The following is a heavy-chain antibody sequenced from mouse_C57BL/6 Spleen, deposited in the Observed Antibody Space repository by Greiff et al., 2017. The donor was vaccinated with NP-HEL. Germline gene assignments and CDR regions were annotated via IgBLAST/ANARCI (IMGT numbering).Heavy chain of an antibody. CDR3: TGFTTVVATRDYYAMDY. D-gene: IGHD1-1*01. Sequence: EVQLVESGGGLVQPGGSMKLSCVASGFTFSNYWMNWVRQSPEKGLEWVAQIRLKSDNYATHSAESVKGRFTISRDDSKSSVYLQMNNLRAEDTGIYYCTGFTTVVATRDYYAMDYWGQGTSVTVSS. CDR1: GFTFSNYW. CDR2: IRLKSDNYAT. V-gene: IGHV6-3*01. J-gene: IGHJ4*01.